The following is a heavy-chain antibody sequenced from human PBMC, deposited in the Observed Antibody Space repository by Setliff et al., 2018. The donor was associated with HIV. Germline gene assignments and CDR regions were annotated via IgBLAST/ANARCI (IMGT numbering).Heavy chain of an antibody. CDR2: IRYDGDEK. D-gene: IGHD4-17*01. CDR3: AKERSTVTTPLFAY. V-gene: IGHV3-30*02. Sequence: PGGSLRLSCTASGFIFSDYGMHWVRQAPGKGLEWVAFIRYDGDEKYYADSVEGRFTISRDDSKNTLYLQMSSLRPEDTAIYFCAKERSTVTTPLFAYWGQGTLVTVS. J-gene: IGHJ4*02. CDR1: GFIFSDYG.